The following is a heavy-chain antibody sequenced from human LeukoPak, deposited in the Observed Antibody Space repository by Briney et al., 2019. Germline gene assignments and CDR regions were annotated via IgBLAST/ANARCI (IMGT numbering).Heavy chain of an antibody. D-gene: IGHD1-26*01. V-gene: IGHV3-7*01. J-gene: IGHJ4*02. CDR1: GFTFSSYW. CDR3: ARDKRVGATILDY. CDR2: IKQDGSAI. Sequence: GGSLRLSCAASGFTFSSYWMSWVRQAPGKGLEWVANIKQDGSAIYYVDSVKGRFTISRDNAKSSLSLQMNSLTAEDTAVYYCARDKRVGATILDYWGQGTLVTVSS.